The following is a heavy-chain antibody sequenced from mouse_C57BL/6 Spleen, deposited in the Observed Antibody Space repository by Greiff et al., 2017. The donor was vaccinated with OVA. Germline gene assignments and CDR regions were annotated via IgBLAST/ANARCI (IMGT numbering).Heavy chain of an antibody. CDR3: ASDDYLDY. CDR2: IYPGSGST. D-gene: IGHD2-3*01. V-gene: IGHV1-55*01. J-gene: IGHJ2*01. Sequence: VKLQQPGAELVKPGASVKMSCKASGYTFPSSLITWVQQRPGQGLEWIGDIYPGSGSTNYNEKFKSKATLTVDTSSSTAYMQLSSLTSEDSAVYYCASDDYLDYWGQGTTLTVSS. CDR1: GYTFPSSL.